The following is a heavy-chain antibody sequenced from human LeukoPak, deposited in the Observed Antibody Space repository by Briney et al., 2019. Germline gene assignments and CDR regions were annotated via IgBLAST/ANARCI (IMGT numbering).Heavy chain of an antibody. CDR1: SGSISSYY. D-gene: IGHD2-15*01. V-gene: IGHV4-59*01. Sequence: PSETLSLTCTVSSGSISSYYWSWIRQPPGKGLEWIGYIYYSGSTNYNPSLKSRVTISVDTSKNQFSLKLSSVTAADTAVYYCARGPSPLYCSGGSCYGGGYYYGMDVWGKGTTVTVSS. CDR3: ARGPSPLYCSGGSCYGGGYYYGMDV. CDR2: IYYSGST. J-gene: IGHJ6*04.